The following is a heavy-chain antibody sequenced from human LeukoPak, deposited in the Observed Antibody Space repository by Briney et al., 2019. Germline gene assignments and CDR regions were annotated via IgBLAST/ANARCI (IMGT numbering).Heavy chain of an antibody. CDR1: GGSISSYY. CDR3: ARDTYSSGYYDY. D-gene: IGHD3-22*01. CDR2: IYYSGST. V-gene: IGHV4-59*01. J-gene: IGHJ4*02. Sequence: SETLSLTCTVSGGSISSYYWSWIRQPPGKGLEWIGYIYYSGSTNYNPSLKSRVTISVDTSKNQFSLKPSSVTAADTAVYYCARDTYSSGYYDYWGQGTLVTVSS.